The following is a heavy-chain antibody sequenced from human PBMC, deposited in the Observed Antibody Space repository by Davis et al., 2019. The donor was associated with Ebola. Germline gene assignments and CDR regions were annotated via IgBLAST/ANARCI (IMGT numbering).Heavy chain of an antibody. CDR1: GYTFTSYG. D-gene: IGHD1-26*01. Sequence: AASVKVSCKASGYTFTSYGISWVRQAPGQGLEWMGWISAYNGNTNYAQKLQGRVTMTTDTSTTTAYMELSSLRSDDTAVYYCARDSSGTDYSYNGMDVWGKGTTVTVSS. CDR3: ARDSSGTDYSYNGMDV. J-gene: IGHJ6*04. V-gene: IGHV1-18*04. CDR2: ISAYNGNT.